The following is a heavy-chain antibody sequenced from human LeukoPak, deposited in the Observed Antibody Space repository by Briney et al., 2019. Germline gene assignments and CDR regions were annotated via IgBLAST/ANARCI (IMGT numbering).Heavy chain of an antibody. J-gene: IGHJ4*02. CDR3: TRGKISGDDFDY. CDR2: INPNSGGT. Sequence: ASVRVSCKASGYTFSGYYMHWVRQAPGQGPEWMGWINPNSGGTNYPQNFQGRVTMTRDTSISTAYMELSRLRSDDTAVYYCTRGKISGDDFDYWGQGTLVTVSS. CDR1: GYTFSGYY. D-gene: IGHD7-27*01. V-gene: IGHV1-2*02.